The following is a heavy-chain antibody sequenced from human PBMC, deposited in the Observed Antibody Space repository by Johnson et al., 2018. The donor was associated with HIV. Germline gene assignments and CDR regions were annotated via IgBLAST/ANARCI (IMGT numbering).Heavy chain of an antibody. J-gene: IGHJ3*02. D-gene: IGHD2-21*01. CDR2: ISSNGGST. CDR1: GFTFSSYA. V-gene: IGHV3-64*01. Sequence: VQLVESGGGVVQPGRSLRLSCAASGFTFSSYAMHWVRQAPGKGLDYVSAISSNGGSTYYANSVKGRFTISRDNSKNTLYLQMNSLRDEDTAVYYCARGGGCGGDCYSGYDAFDIWGQGTMVTVSS. CDR3: ARGGGCGGDCYSGYDAFDI.